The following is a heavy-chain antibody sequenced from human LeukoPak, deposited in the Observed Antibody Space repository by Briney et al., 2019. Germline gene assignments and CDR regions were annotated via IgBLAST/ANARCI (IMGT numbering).Heavy chain of an antibody. Sequence: SETLSLTCAVYGGSFSGYYWSWIRQPPGKGLEWIGEINHSGSTNYNPSLKSRVTISVDTSKNQFSLKLSSVTAADTAVYYCARRHRIPVAGNYYYYGMDVWGQGTTVTVSS. CDR3: ARRHRIPVAGNYYYYGMDV. CDR1: GGSFSGYY. V-gene: IGHV4-34*01. J-gene: IGHJ6*02. CDR2: INHSGST. D-gene: IGHD6-19*01.